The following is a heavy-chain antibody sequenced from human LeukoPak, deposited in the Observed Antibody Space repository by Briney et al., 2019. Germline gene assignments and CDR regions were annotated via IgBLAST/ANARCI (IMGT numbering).Heavy chain of an antibody. V-gene: IGHV3-13*04. D-gene: IGHD2-15*01. CDR1: GFTFSTYD. Sequence: PGGSLRLSCAASGFTFSTYDMHWVRQATGKGLEWVPGINPAGDTYYPGSVKGRFTISREDAKNSFYLQMNSLSVGDTAVYYCARGDCSGGSCSSMDVWGQGTTVTVSS. CDR2: INPAGDT. J-gene: IGHJ6*02. CDR3: ARGDCSGGSCSSMDV.